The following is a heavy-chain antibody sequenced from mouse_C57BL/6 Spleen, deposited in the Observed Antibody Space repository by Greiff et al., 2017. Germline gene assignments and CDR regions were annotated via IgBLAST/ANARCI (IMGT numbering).Heavy chain of an antibody. Sequence: QVQLQQSGPELVKPGASVKISCKASGYAFSSSWMNWVKQRPGKGLEWIGRIYPGDGDTNYNGKFKGKATLTADKSSSTAYMQLSSLTSEDSAVYFCARTRDGYYGYWGQGTTLTVSS. D-gene: IGHD2-3*01. CDR3: ARTRDGYYGY. CDR2: IYPGDGDT. V-gene: IGHV1-82*01. CDR1: GYAFSSSW. J-gene: IGHJ2*01.